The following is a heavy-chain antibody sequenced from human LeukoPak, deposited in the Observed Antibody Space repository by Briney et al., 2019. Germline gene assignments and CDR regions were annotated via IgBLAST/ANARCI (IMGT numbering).Heavy chain of an antibody. D-gene: IGHD3-10*01. V-gene: IGHV3-53*01. CDR2: ISNGNTA. CDR3: ARVVPPYDNGHGPLGS. CDR1: GFTFSSYA. J-gene: IGHJ5*02. Sequence: GGSLRLSCAASGFTFSSYAMSWVRQAPGKGLEWVSVISNGNTAYYGDSLRGRCTVSRDNSRNVLFLQMDNLRAEDTAVYFCARVVPPYDNGHGPLGSWGRGTLVTVSS.